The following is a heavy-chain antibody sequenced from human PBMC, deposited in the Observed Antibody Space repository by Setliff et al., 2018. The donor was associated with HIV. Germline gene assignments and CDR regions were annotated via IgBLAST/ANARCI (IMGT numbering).Heavy chain of an antibody. D-gene: IGHD2-2*01. CDR3: TREVVPAAMGYYYYYMDV. CDR1: GFTFGDYA. CDR2: IRSKAYGETT. J-gene: IGHJ6*03. Sequence: PGGSLSLSCTASGFTFGDYAMSWVRQAPWKGLEWVGFIRSKAYGETTEYAASVKGRFTISRDDSKSIAYLQMNSLKTEDTAVYYCTREVVPAAMGYYYYYMDVWGKGTTVTAP. V-gene: IGHV3-49*04.